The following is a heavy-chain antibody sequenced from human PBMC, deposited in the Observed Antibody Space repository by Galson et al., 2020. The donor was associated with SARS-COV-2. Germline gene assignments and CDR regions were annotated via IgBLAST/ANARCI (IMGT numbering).Heavy chain of an antibody. CDR1: GGSISSSSYY. J-gene: IGHJ4*02. V-gene: IGHV4-39*01. D-gene: IGHD3-16*02. Sequence: SETLSLTCTVSGGSISSSSYYWGWIRQPPGKGLEWIGSIYYSGSTYYNPSLKSRVTISVDTSKNQFSLKLSSVTAADTAVYYCARHLVNKYGYFDYWGQGTLVTVSS. CDR3: ARHLVNKYGYFDY. CDR2: IYYSGST.